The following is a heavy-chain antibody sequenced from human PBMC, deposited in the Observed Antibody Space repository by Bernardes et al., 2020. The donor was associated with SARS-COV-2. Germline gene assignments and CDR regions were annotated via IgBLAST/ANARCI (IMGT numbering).Heavy chain of an antibody. J-gene: IGHJ3*01. V-gene: IGHV3-7*02. CDR2: INQVGSEK. CDR1: GFTFSSYW. CDR3: ATQAGIYRV. D-gene: IGHD5-12*01. Sequence: GGSLRLSCAASGFTFSSYWMSWVRQAPGKGLEWVANINQVGSEKYYVDSVKGRFTISRDNAKNSLYLQMNSLRAEDTAVYYCATQAGIYRVWGQGTMVTVSS.